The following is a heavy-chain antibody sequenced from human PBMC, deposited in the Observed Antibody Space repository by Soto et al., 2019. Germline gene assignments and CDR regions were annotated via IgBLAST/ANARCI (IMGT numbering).Heavy chain of an antibody. CDR3: ARPVTGDSSYYYGMDV. CDR2: IYYSGST. Sequence: SETLSLTYTVSGGSISSSSYYWGWIRQPPGKGLEWIGSIYYSGSTYYNPSLKSRVTISVDTSKNQFSLKLSSVTAADTAVYYCARPVTGDSSYYYGMDVWGQGTTVT. V-gene: IGHV4-39*01. CDR1: GGSISSSSYY. J-gene: IGHJ6*02. D-gene: IGHD7-27*01.